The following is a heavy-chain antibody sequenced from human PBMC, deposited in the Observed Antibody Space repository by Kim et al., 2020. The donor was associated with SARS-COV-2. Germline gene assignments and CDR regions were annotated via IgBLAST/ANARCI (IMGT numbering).Heavy chain of an antibody. D-gene: IGHD1-1*01. Sequence: YADSVKRRFTISRDNSKNTLYLQMNSLRAEDTAVYYCAKDKRLELSAEYFQHWGQGTLVTVSS. CDR3: AKDKRLELSAEYFQH. V-gene: IGHV3-23*01. J-gene: IGHJ1*01.